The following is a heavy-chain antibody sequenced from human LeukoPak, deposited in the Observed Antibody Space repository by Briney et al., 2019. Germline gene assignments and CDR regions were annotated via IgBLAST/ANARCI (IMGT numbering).Heavy chain of an antibody. V-gene: IGHV3-23*01. CDR3: AKDRGYYGSGSNGMDV. D-gene: IGHD3-10*01. J-gene: IGHJ6*04. Sequence: GGSLRLSCAASGFTFSNYAMSWVRQAPGKWLEWVSVISDSGGSTYYADSVKGRFTISRDNSKNTLYLQMNSLRDEDTAVYYCAKDRGYYGSGSNGMDVWGKGTTVTVSS. CDR2: ISDSGGST. CDR1: GFTFSNYA.